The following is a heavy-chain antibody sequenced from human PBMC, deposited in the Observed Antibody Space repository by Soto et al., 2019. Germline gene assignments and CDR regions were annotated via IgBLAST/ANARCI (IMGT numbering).Heavy chain of an antibody. D-gene: IGHD3-10*01. Sequence: GASVKVSCKASGYTFTSYYMHWVRQAPGQGLEWMGIINPSGGSTSYAQKFQGRVTKTRDTSTSTVHMELSSLRSEDTAVYYCAREGSYYYGSGSYYYYYYGMDVWGQGTTVTVSS. CDR1: GYTFTSYY. V-gene: IGHV1-46*01. CDR3: AREGSYYYGSGSYYYYYYGMDV. CDR2: INPSGGST. J-gene: IGHJ6*02.